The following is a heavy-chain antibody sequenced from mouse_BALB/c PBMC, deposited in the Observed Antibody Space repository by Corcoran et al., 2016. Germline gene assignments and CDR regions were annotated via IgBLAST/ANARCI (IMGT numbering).Heavy chain of an antibody. Sequence: VTLTESGPGILQPSQNLSLTCSLSGFSLSTSGMGVSWIRQPCGKGLEWLAHIYWDDDKRYNPYLKSRLTIYKDTSSNQVVLKITSVDTADTATDYCARMTIITTEAMDYWGQGTSFTVSS. J-gene: IGHJ4*01. V-gene: IGHV8-12*01. CDR2: IYWDDDK. CDR3: ARMTIITTEAMDY. CDR1: GFSLSTSGMG. D-gene: IGHD2-4*01.